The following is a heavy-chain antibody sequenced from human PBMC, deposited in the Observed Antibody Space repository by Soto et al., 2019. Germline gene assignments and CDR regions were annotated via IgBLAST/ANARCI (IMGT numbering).Heavy chain of an antibody. J-gene: IGHJ4*02. D-gene: IGHD3-22*01. CDR2: IKSKTDGGTT. Sequence: EVQLVESGGGLVKPGGSLRLSCAASGFTFINAWMSWVRQAPGKGLEWVGRIKSKTDGGTTDYAAPVKGRFTISRDDSKNTLYLQMNSLKTEDTAVYYCTTGNYYDSSGYRYWGQGTLVTVSS. V-gene: IGHV3-15*01. CDR3: TTGNYYDSSGYRY. CDR1: GFTFINAW.